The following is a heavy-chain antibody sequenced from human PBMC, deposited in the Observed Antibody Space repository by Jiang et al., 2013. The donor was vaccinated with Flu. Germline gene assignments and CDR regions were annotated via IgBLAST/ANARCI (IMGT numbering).Heavy chain of an antibody. D-gene: IGHD1-14*01. CDR1: GYTFGIYD. CDR2: MHPNSGNT. CDR3: TRTRNMIQFDP. J-gene: IGHJ5*02. V-gene: IGHV1-8*01. Sequence: SGSELKKPGASVKVSCKASGYTFGIYDINWVRQASGQGLEWMGWMHPNSGNTGYAEKFQGRVSMTSNIATSTAYMELNDLGSEDTAVYYCTRTRNMIQFDPWGQGTLVTVSS.